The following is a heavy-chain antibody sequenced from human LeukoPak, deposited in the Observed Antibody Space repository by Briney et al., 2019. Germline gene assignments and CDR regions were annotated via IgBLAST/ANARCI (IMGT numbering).Heavy chain of an antibody. CDR1: GFTFSSYA. CDR3: AKQYQLLLHWFDP. CDR2: ISGSGGST. Sequence: PGGSLRRSCAASGFTFSSYAMSWVRQAPGKGLEWVSAISGSGGSTYYADSVKGRFTISRDNSKNTLYLQMNSLRAEDTAVSYCAKQYQLLLHWFDPWGQGTLVTVSS. V-gene: IGHV3-23*01. J-gene: IGHJ5*02. D-gene: IGHD2-2*01.